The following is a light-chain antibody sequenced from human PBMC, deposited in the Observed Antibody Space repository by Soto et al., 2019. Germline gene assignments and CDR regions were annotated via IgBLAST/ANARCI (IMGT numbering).Light chain of an antibody. V-gene: IGKV1-5*01. CDR1: ESIDNW. Sequence: DLEVTQSPSYMFAIGGDTVNITSRASESIDNWLAWYQQKPGKAPKLLIFAASTLVRGVPSRFSGSGSGTEFTLTISSLQPDDSATFYCQQYNTYPLTFGGGTKVDIK. J-gene: IGKJ4*01. CDR3: QQYNTYPLT. CDR2: AAS.